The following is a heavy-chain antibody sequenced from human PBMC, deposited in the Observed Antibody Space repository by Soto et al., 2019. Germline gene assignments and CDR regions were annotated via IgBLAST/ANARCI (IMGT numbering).Heavy chain of an antibody. D-gene: IGHD6-19*01. CDR3: AKYIVSVAGKCHGXDV. CDR1: GFTFSSYG. CDR2: ISYDGSNK. Sequence: PGGSLRLSCAASGFTFSSYGMHWVRQGPGKGLEWVGVISYDGSNKYYADSVKGRFTIYRDNSKNTLYLQMNSLRAEDTAVYYCAKYIVSVAGKCHGXDVWGQGTPVTVSS. V-gene: IGHV3-30*18. J-gene: IGHJ6*02.